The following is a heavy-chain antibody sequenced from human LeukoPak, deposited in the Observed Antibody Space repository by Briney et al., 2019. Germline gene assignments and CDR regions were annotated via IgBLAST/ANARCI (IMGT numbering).Heavy chain of an antibody. J-gene: IGHJ4*02. Sequence: VGSLRLSCAASGFTFSSYAMSWARQAPGKGLEWVSSISSSSSYIYYADSVKGRFTISRDNAKNSLYLQMNSLRAEDTAVYYCARGRDGYNYYPDYWGQGTLVTVSS. CDR1: GFTFSSYA. V-gene: IGHV3-21*01. CDR2: ISSSSSYI. CDR3: ARGRDGYNYYPDY. D-gene: IGHD5-24*01.